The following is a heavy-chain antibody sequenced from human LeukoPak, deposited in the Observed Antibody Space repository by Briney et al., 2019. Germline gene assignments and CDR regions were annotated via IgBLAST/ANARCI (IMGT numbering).Heavy chain of an antibody. Sequence: ASVKVSCKASGYTFTSYGISWVRQAPGQGLEWMGWISAYNGNTNYAQKLQGRVTMTTDTSTSTAYMELRSLRSDDTAVYYCARVSGSPLLWFGENDYWGQGTLVTVSS. V-gene: IGHV1-18*01. CDR2: ISAYNGNT. J-gene: IGHJ4*02. CDR3: ARVSGSPLLWFGENDY. D-gene: IGHD3-10*01. CDR1: GYTFTSYG.